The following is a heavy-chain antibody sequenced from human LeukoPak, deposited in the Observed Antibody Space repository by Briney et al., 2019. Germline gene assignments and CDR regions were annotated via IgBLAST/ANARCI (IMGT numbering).Heavy chain of an antibody. V-gene: IGHV3-23*01. CDR1: GFTFGSYS. J-gene: IGHJ4*02. Sequence: GGSLRLACAVSGFTFGSYSMNWVRQAPGKGLEWVSAISGSGGSTYYADSVKGRFTFSRDNSKNTLYLQMNSLRAEDTAVYYCAKDIVVEAANGGTFDYWGQGTLVTVSS. CDR2: ISGSGGST. D-gene: IGHD2-15*01. CDR3: AKDIVVEAANGGTFDY.